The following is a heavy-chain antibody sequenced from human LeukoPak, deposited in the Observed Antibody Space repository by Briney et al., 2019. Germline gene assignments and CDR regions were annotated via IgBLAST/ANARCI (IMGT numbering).Heavy chain of an antibody. CDR2: TNHSGST. V-gene: IGHV4-34*01. CDR1: GGSFSGYY. CDR3: ARGLIRHYYYYGMDV. J-gene: IGHJ6*02. Sequence: SETLSLTCAVYGGSFSGYYWSWIRQPPGKGLEWIGETNHSGSTNYNPSLKSRVTISVDTSKNQFSLKLSSVTAADTAVYYCARGLIRHYYYYGMDVWGQGTTVTVSS.